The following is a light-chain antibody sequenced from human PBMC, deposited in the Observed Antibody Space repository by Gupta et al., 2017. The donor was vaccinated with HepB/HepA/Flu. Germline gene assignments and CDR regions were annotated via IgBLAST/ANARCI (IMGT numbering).Light chain of an antibody. V-gene: IGKV3-15*01. Sequence: EIVMTQSPVTLSVSPGERATLSCRASQSVRSNLAWYQQKPGQTPRLLIYGASTRATGIPARFSGSGSGTEFTLTISRLQSEDFAVYHCQQYNSWPRAFGQGTKVEIK. CDR2: GAS. CDR3: QQYNSWPRA. J-gene: IGKJ1*01. CDR1: QSVRSN.